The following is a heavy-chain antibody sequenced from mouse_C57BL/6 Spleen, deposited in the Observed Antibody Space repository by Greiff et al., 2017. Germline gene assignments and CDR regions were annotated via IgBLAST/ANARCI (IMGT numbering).Heavy chain of an antibody. CDR1: FTFTDYY. D-gene: IGHD1-1*01. V-gene: IGHV7-3*01. J-gene: IGHJ2*01. CDR2: IRNKANGYTT. CDR3: ARYNYGSSLCDY. Sequence: EVHLVESGGGLVQPGGFTFTDYYMSWVRQPPGKALEWLGFIRNKANGYTTEYSASVKGRFTISRDNSQSILYLQMNALRAEDSATYYCARYNYGSSLCDYWGQGTTLTVSS.